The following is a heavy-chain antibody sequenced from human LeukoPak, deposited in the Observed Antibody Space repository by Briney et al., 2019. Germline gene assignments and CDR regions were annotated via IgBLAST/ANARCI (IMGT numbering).Heavy chain of an antibody. CDR2: IQRDGSDK. V-gene: IGHV3-7*03. J-gene: IGHJ4*02. Sequence: PGGSLRLSCVASGFTFSGYWMSWVRQAPGKGLEWVAKIQRDGSDKEYVDSVKGRFGISRDNAKNSLFLQMNSLRSEDTAVYYCARPGFCSGGSCQGGFDYGGQGPLVTVSS. CDR1: GFTFSGYW. CDR3: ARPGFCSGGSCQGGFDY. D-gene: IGHD2-15*01.